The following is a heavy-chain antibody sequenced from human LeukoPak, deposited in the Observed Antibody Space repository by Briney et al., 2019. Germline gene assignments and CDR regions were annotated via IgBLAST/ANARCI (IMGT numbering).Heavy chain of an antibody. J-gene: IGHJ3*02. CDR2: IYDSGTT. D-gene: IGHD5-24*01. CDR1: GGSISGSSYY. V-gene: IGHV4-39*01. CDR3: ASKGDGYNPAPFDI. Sequence: SETLSLTCTVSGGSISGSSYYWGWVRQPPGKGREWLGSIYDSGTTYKKPSRKSRFTMSVNTSKNQFSLKLSSVTDADTAVYYCASKGDGYNPAPFDIWGQGTMVTVSS.